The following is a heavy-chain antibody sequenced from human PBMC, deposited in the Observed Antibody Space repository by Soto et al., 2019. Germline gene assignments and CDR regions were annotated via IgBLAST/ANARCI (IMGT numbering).Heavy chain of an antibody. CDR3: ARDPDSSGYYYFDY. D-gene: IGHD3-22*01. CDR1: GFTFSSYA. V-gene: IGHV3-64*01. J-gene: IGHJ4*02. Sequence: EVQLVESGGGLVQPGGSLRLSCAASGFTFSSYAMHWVRQAPGKGLEYVSAISSYGGSTYYANSVKGRFTISRDNSKNTLYLQMGSLRAEDMAVYYCARDPDSSGYYYFDYGGQGTLVPVSS. CDR2: ISSYGGST.